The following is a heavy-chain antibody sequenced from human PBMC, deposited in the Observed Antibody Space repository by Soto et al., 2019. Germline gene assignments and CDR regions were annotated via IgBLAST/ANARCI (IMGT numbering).Heavy chain of an antibody. CDR3: ATSIGTYCSGGSCYSNYYYYGMDV. D-gene: IGHD2-15*01. Sequence: SVKVSCKASGGTFSSYAISWVRQAPGQGLEWMGGIIPIFGTANYAQKFQGRVTITADESTSTAYMELSSLRSEDTAVYYCATSIGTYCSGGSCYSNYYYYGMDVWGQGTTVTGSS. CDR1: GGTFSSYA. J-gene: IGHJ6*02. V-gene: IGHV1-69*13. CDR2: IIPIFGTA.